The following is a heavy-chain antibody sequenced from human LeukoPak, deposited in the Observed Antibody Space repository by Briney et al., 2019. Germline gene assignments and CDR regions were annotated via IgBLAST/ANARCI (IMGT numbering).Heavy chain of an antibody. V-gene: IGHV4-59*01. CDR3: ATSYDQTRPFDY. CDR2: IHYSGST. J-gene: IGHJ4*02. CDR1: GGSISSYY. D-gene: IGHD3-22*01. Sequence: SETLSLTCTVSGGSISSYYWSWIRQPPGKGLEWIGYIHYSGSTDYNPSLKSRVTISVDTSKNHFSLKLSSVTAADTAVYYCATSYDQTRPFDYWGQGTLVTVSS.